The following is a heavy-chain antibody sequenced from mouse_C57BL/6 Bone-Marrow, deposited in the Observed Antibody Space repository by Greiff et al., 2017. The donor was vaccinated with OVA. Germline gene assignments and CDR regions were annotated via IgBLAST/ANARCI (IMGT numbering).Heavy chain of an antibody. CDR1: GYTFTSYW. D-gene: IGHD1-3*01. CDR3: AREVWGACFSF. J-gene: IGHJ3*01. CDR2: IDPSDSYT. V-gene: IGHV1-69*01. Sequence: QVQLQQPGAELVMPGASVKLSCKASGYTFTSYWMHWVKQRPGQGLEWIGEIDPSDSYTNYNQKFKGKSTLTVDKSSSTAYMQLSSLTSEDSAVYYCAREVWGACFSFWGQGSLVTVSA.